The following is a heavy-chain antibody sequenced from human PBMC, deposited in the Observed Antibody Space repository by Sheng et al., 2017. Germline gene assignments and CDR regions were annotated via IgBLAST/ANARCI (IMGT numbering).Heavy chain of an antibody. CDR2: ISAHSGDT. CDR3: ARDWPTNSYANYCEF. Sequence: QVQLVQSGAEVKKPGSSVKVSCRASGGTFSSYAFSWVRQAPGQGLEFMGWISAHSGDTRYAENVQDRVTMTTDTSTSTAYMEVRSLRSDDTAVYYCARDWPTNSYANYCEFWGQGTLVTVSS. D-gene: IGHD2-8*01. J-gene: IGHJ4*02. V-gene: IGHV1-18*01. CDR1: GGTFSSYA.